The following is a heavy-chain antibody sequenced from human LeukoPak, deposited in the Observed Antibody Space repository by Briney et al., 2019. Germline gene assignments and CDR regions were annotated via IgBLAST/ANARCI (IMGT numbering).Heavy chain of an antibody. CDR1: GFTFSRHG. J-gene: IGHJ6*03. Sequence: PGGSLRLSCVASGFTFSRHGMNWVRQAPGKGLEWVSGISPSGDIKYYVDSVKGRFTVSRDNSKNTLYLQINSLRDEDTAVYYCAKDSKIVGATFRSYHYMDVWGKGTAVTVSS. V-gene: IGHV3-23*01. D-gene: IGHD1-26*01. CDR3: AKDSKIVGATFRSYHYMDV. CDR2: ISPSGDIK.